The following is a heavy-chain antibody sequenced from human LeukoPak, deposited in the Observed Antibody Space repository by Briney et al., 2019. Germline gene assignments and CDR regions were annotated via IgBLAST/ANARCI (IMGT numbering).Heavy chain of an antibody. D-gene: IGHD6-13*01. CDR3: AKDLSSSGGFYYFDY. CDR1: GFTFDDYA. V-gene: IGHV3-9*01. J-gene: IGHJ4*02. Sequence: GRSLRLSCAASGFTFDDYAMHWVRQAPGKGLEWVSGISWNSGSIGYADSVKGRFTISRDNAKKSLYLQMNSLRAEETALYYCAKDLSSSGGFYYFDYWGQGTLVTVSS. CDR2: ISWNSGSI.